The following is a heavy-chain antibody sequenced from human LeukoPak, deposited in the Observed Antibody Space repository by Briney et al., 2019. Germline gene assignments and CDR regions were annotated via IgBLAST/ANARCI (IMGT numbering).Heavy chain of an antibody. CDR1: GGSISSGGYS. V-gene: IGHV4-30-2*01. CDR2: IYHSGST. Sequence: SQTLSLTCAVSGGSISSGGYSWSWIRQPPGKGLEWIGYIYHSGSTYYNPSLKSRVTISVDRSKNQFSLKLSSVTAADTAVYYCAREGDFLDYWGQGTLVTVSS. D-gene: IGHD3-3*01. CDR3: AREGDFLDY. J-gene: IGHJ4*02.